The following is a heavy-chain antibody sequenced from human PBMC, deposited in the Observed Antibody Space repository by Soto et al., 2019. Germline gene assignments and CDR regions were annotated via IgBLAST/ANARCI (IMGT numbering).Heavy chain of an antibody. D-gene: IGHD1-26*01. CDR3: ARTLSGSYPPHWFDP. Sequence: QVQLVQSGAEVKKPGSSVKVSCKASGGTFSSYAISWVRQAPGQGLEWMGGIIPIFGTANYAQKFQGRVTITADESTRTDYMELSSLRSGGTAVYYWARTLSGSYPPHWFDPWGQGTLVTVSS. CDR1: GGTFSSYA. V-gene: IGHV1-69*01. CDR2: IIPIFGTA. J-gene: IGHJ5*02.